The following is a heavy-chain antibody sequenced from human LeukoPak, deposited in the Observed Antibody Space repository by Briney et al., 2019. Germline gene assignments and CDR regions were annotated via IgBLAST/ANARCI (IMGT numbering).Heavy chain of an antibody. CDR3: ARRAGGYSHPYDY. CDR1: GFTLSRYS. D-gene: IGHD4-23*01. Sequence: GGSLRLSCAASGFTLSRYSMNWVRQAPGKGLEWVSSISTSSSYIYYADSVKGRFTISRDNAKNSLYLQMNSLRAEDTAVYYCARRAGGYSHPYDYWGQGILVTVSS. CDR2: ISTSSSYI. J-gene: IGHJ4*02. V-gene: IGHV3-21*01.